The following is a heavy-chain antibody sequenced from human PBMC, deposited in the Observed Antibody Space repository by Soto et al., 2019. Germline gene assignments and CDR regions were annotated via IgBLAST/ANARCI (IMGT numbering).Heavy chain of an antibody. Sequence: ASVKVSCKASGYTFTSYYMHWVRQAPGQGLEWMGIINPSGGSTSHAQKFQGRVTMTRDTSTSTVYMELSSLRSEDTAVYYCARDIVGATSYYYYYGMDVWGQGTTVTVSS. J-gene: IGHJ6*02. CDR3: ARDIVGATSYYYYYGMDV. CDR2: INPSGGST. CDR1: GYTFTSYY. D-gene: IGHD1-26*01. V-gene: IGHV1-46*01.